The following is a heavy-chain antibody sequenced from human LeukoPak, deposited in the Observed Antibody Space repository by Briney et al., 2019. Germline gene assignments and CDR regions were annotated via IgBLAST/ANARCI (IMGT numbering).Heavy chain of an antibody. CDR1: GGPISSYY. Sequence: SETLSLTCTVSGGPISSYYWSWIRQPPGKGLEWIGYIYYSGSTNYNPSLKSRVTISVDTSKNQFSLKLRSVTAADTAVYYCARHVGYGNNWFDPWGQGTLVTVSS. J-gene: IGHJ5*02. CDR3: ARHVGYGNNWFDP. CDR2: IYYSGST. D-gene: IGHD5-18*01. V-gene: IGHV4-59*08.